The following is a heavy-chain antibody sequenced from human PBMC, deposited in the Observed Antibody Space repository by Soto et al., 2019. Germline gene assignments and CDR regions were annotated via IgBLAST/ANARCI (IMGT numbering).Heavy chain of an antibody. J-gene: IGHJ4*02. Sequence: SETLSLTCTVSGGSISSGDYYWSWIRQPPGKGLEWIGYIYYSGSTYYNPSLKSRVTISVDTSKNQFSLKLSSVTAADTAVYYCARVVNYYDSSGYWRYFDYWGQGTLVTVSS. D-gene: IGHD3-22*01. CDR3: ARVVNYYDSSGYWRYFDY. CDR2: IYYSGST. CDR1: GGSISSGDYY. V-gene: IGHV4-30-4*01.